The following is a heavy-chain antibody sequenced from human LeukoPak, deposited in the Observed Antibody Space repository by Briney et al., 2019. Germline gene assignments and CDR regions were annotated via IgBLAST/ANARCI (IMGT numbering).Heavy chain of an antibody. CDR1: GYTLTGYY. D-gene: IGHD3-22*01. V-gene: IGHV1-2*02. CDR3: ARVGTGSGYYLY. CDR2: INPNSGGT. J-gene: IGHJ4*02. Sequence: ASVKVSCKASGYTLTGYYMHWVRQAPGQGLEWMGWINPNSGGTNYAQKFQGRVTMTRDTSISTAYMELSRLRSDDTAVYYCARVGTGSGYYLYWGQGTLVTVSS.